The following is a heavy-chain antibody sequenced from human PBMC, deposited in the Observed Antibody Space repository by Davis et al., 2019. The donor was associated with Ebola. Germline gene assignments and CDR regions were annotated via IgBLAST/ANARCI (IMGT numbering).Heavy chain of an antibody. V-gene: IGHV5-51*01. Sequence: GGSLRLSCKGSGYSFTNYWIVWVRQMPGKGLECMGIIFPGDSDTRYSPSFQGQVTISADKSITTVYLQWSSLKASDTAMYYCARGTDGYNPGGYFDSWGQGTLVTVSS. CDR2: IFPGDSDT. J-gene: IGHJ4*02. D-gene: IGHD5-24*01. CDR3: ARGTDGYNPGGYFDS. CDR1: GYSFTNYW.